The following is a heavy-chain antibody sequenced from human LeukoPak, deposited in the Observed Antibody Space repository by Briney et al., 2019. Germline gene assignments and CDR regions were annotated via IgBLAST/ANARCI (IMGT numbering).Heavy chain of an antibody. CDR1: GGTFSSYA. CDR2: IIPIFGTA. Sequence: SVKVSCKASGGTFSSYAISWVRQAPGQGLEWMGGIIPIFGTANYAQKFQGRVTITADESTSTAYMELSSLRSEDTAVYYCARGHSREQQLVHWFDPWGQGTLVTVSS. CDR3: ARGHSREQQLVHWFDP. D-gene: IGHD6-13*01. J-gene: IGHJ5*02. V-gene: IGHV1-69*13.